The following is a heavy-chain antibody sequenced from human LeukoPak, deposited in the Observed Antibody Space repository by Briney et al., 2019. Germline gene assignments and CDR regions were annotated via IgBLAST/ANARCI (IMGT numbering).Heavy chain of an antibody. D-gene: IGHD6-13*01. J-gene: IGHJ4*02. CDR2: ISSSSSTI. CDR3: ARDSSSWSGGFDY. CDR1: GFTFSSYS. Sequence: GGSLRLSCAASGFTFSSYSLNWVRQAPGKGLEWVSYISSSSSTIYYADSVKGRFTISRDNAKNSLYLQMNSLRAEDTAVYYCARDSSSWSGGFDYWGQGTLVTVSS. V-gene: IGHV3-48*04.